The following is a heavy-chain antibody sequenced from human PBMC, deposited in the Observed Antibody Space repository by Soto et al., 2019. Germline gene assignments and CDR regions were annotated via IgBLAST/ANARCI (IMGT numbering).Heavy chain of an antibody. CDR2: ISAYNSNT. Sequence: QVQLVQSGAEVRKPGASVKVSCKASGYTFTNYGITWVRQAPGQGLEWMGWISAYNSNTNYAQKLQGRVTMTTDTSTSTAYMELRSLXXXXXXXXXXXXXXXXXXXXXDYYGMDVWGQGTTVAVXS. CDR1: GYTFTNYG. CDR3: XXXXXXXXXXXDYYGMDV. V-gene: IGHV1-18*01. J-gene: IGHJ6*02.